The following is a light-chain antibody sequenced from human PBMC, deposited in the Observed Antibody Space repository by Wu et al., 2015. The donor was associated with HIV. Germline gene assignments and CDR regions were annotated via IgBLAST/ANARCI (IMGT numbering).Light chain of an antibody. CDR2: GPS. J-gene: IGKJ4*01. CDR1: QSVSSN. V-gene: IGKV3-15*01. CDR3: QQYNYWPS. Sequence: DIVLTQSPDTLSLSPGERATLSCRASQSVSSNYLAWYQQKPGQAPRLLVYGPSTRATGVPARFTGSGSGTDFTLTITSLQSEDFAVYFCQQYNYWPSFGGGTKVEL.